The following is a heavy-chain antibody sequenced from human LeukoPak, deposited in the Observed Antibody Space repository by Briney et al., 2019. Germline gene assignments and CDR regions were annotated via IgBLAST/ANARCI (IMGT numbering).Heavy chain of an antibody. V-gene: IGHV3-48*01. CDR1: GFTFSTYT. CDR2: IRSSSSTI. J-gene: IGHJ3*02. CDR3: ARSLRNAFDI. Sequence: GGSLRLSCAASGFTFSTYTMNWVRQAPGKGLEWVAYIRSSSSTIYYANSVKGRFTISTDNANNSVHLQMNSLRAEDTAVYYCARSLRNAFDIWGQGTMVTVSS. D-gene: IGHD3-3*01.